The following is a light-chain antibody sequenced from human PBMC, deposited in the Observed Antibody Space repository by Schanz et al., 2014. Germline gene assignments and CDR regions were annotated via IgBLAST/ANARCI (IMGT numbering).Light chain of an antibody. CDR1: QSLVHSDGNTY. CDR3: MQGTHWPRT. J-gene: IGKJ1*01. CDR2: KVS. Sequence: DVVMPQSPLSLPVTLGQPASISCRSSQSLVHSDGNTYLNWFQQRPGQSPRRLIYKVSNRDSGVPDRFSGSGSGTDFTLKISRVEAEDVGVYYCMQGTHWPRTFGQGTKVEIK. V-gene: IGKV2-30*02.